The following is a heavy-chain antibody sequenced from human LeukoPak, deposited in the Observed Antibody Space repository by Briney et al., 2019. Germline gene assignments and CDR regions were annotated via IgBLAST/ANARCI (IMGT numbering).Heavy chain of an antibody. D-gene: IGHD6-6*01. CDR2: ITYDGTNK. Sequence: PAGSLTLSCAAYAFTFSSNAMHWVRQAPGKGLEWVAVITYDGTNKYYTDSVKGTFTISRDNSKNTLYLQMNSLRAEETAVYYCARDQTYSSASYYYVGMDVWGQGTTVTVSS. CDR1: AFTFSSNA. J-gene: IGHJ6*02. V-gene: IGHV3-30*04. CDR3: ARDQTYSSASYYYVGMDV.